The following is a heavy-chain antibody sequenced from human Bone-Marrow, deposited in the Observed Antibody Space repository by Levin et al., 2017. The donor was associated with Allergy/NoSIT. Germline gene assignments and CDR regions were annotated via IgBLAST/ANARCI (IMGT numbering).Heavy chain of an antibody. CDR3: ARNLGHYRLDS. J-gene: IGHJ4*02. CDR1: GFTFSSNW. Sequence: QPGGSLRLSCAASGFTFSSNWMTWVRQAPGKGLEWVATINKEGGDIAYVDSVKGRFTISRDNAKNSLYLQMSTLRVEDTAIYYCARNLGHYRLDSWGQGTLVTVSS. D-gene: IGHD1-26*01. CDR2: INKEGGDI. V-gene: IGHV3-7*01.